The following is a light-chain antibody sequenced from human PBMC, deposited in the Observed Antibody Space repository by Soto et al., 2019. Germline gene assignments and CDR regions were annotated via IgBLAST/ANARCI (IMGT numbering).Light chain of an antibody. J-gene: IGKJ2*01. V-gene: IGKV2-28*01. CDR2: LGS. CDR1: QSLLHSNGYNY. Sequence: DIVMTQSPLSLPVTPGEPASISCRSSQSLLHSNGYNYLDWYLQKPGQSPQLLIYLGSNQASGVPDRFSGSGSGTDFTLKISRVVAEDVGVYYCMQALQTPLTFGQGTKLEIK. CDR3: MQALQTPLT.